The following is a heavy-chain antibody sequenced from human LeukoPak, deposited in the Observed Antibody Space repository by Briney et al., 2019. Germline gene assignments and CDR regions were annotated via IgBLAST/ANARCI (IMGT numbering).Heavy chain of an antibody. CDR1: GFTFSSYS. V-gene: IGHV3-21*01. CDR2: ISSSSSYI. Sequence: PGGSLRLSCAASGFTFSSYSMNWVRQAPGKGLEWVSSISSSSSYIYYADSVKGRFSISRDNAKNSLYLQMNSLRAEDTAVYYCARETYYYDSSGYYYSYWGQGTLVTVSS. CDR3: ARETYYYDSSGYYYSY. D-gene: IGHD3-22*01. J-gene: IGHJ4*02.